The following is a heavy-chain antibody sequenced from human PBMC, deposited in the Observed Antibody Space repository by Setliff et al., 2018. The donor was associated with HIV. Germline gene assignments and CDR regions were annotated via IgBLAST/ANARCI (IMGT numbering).Heavy chain of an antibody. V-gene: IGHV4-39*01. J-gene: IGHJ3*02. D-gene: IGHD3-3*01. CDR1: GVSISSTNYY. Sequence: PSETLSLTCTVSGVSISSTNYYWAWIRQPPGEGLEWIGNILYGGTTFYNPSLRSRVTISVDTSKNQFSLNLTSVTAADTAVYYCARSKTFYDFWGGYYTHGAFKIWGLGTMVTVSS. CDR2: ILYGGTT. CDR3: ARSKTFYDFWGGYYTHGAFKI.